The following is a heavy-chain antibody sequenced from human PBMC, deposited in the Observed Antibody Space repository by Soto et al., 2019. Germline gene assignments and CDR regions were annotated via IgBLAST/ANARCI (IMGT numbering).Heavy chain of an antibody. CDR1: GGSFSGYY. Sequence: QVQLQQWGAGLLKPSETLSLTCAVYGGSFSGYYWSWIRQPPGKGLEWIGEINHSGSTNYNPSLKRRVTISVDTSKNQFSLKLSSVTAADTAVYYCARGRGYGSGTVYFDYWGQGTLVTVSS. CDR2: INHSGST. J-gene: IGHJ4*02. CDR3: ARGRGYGSGTVYFDY. D-gene: IGHD3-10*01. V-gene: IGHV4-34*01.